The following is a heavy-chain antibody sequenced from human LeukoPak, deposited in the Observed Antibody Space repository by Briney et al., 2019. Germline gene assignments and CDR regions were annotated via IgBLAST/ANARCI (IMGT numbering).Heavy chain of an antibody. Sequence: PSETLSLTCTVSGGSISSGDYYWSWTRQPPGKGLEWTANIFYSGSTYYSPSLKSRVTISLDTSKNQFSLKLSSVTAADSAVYYCARGDYYGSGKTHFDNWGQGTLVTVSS. CDR3: ARGDYYGSGKTHFDN. J-gene: IGHJ4*02. V-gene: IGHV4-30-4*01. CDR1: GGSISSGDYY. CDR2: IFYSGST. D-gene: IGHD3-10*01.